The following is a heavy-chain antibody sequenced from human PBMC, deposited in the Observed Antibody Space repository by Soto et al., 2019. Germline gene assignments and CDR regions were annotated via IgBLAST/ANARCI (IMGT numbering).Heavy chain of an antibody. CDR1: GFTFSNYA. J-gene: IGHJ4*02. CDR2: VTRNGNT. V-gene: IGHV3-23*01. Sequence: EVQLLESAGGLEQPGRSLRLACAASGFTFSNYAMSWVRQPPGKGLEWVSTVTRNGNTYYEDSVKGRFTIPSDNSKNTLPLQMDSLRAEDTAVYYCAREFAPGSPNYDYWGLGTLVAVSS. D-gene: IGHD3-10*01. CDR3: AREFAPGSPNYDY.